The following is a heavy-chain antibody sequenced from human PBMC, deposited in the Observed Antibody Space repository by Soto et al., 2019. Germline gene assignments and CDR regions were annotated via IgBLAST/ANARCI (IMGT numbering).Heavy chain of an antibody. CDR1: GYSISSGYY. V-gene: IGHV4-38-2*02. Sequence: PSETLSLTCAVSGYSISSGYYWGWIRQPPGKGPGWIGSIYHSGSTYYNPSLKSRVTISVDTSKNQFSLKLSSVTAADTAVYYCARDLAFGGVIRRPYGMDVWGQGTTVTVSS. J-gene: IGHJ6*02. D-gene: IGHD3-16*02. CDR2: IYHSGST. CDR3: ARDLAFGGVIRRPYGMDV.